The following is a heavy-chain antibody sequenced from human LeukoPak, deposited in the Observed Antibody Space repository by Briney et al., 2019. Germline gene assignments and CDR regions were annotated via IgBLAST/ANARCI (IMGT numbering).Heavy chain of an antibody. CDR3: ARGGRDGYNLLPPDY. CDR2: IYPDDSDT. V-gene: IGHV5-51*01. Sequence: GESLKISCEASGYSFTTYWIGWVRQVPVKGLEWMGIIYPDDSDTRYRPSFQGQVTISADKSITTAYLQWSSLKASDTAMYYCARGGRDGYNLLPPDYWGQGTLVTVSS. D-gene: IGHD5-24*01. CDR1: GYSFTTYW. J-gene: IGHJ4*02.